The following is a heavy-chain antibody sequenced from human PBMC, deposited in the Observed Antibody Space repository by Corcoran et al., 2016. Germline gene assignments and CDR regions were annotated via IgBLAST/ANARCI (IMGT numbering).Heavy chain of an antibody. D-gene: IGHD6-13*01. CDR1: GYRFNDNT. J-gene: IGHJ4*02. CDR3: ARGSGSRSYVY. Sequence: QVQLVQSGADVEKSGASVKVSCKASGYRFNDNTIHWVRQAPGQGLERVGWISPNSGTMFAQRFQGRVTMTRDTFISTSYMELNSLTLDDTAVYYCARGSGSRSYVYWGQGTLVTVSS. CDR2: ISPNSGT. V-gene: IGHV1-2*02.